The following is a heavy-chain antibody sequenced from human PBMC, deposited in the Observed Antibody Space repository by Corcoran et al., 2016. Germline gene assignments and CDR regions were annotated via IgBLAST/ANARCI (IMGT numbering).Heavy chain of an antibody. J-gene: IGHJ4*02. V-gene: IGHV3-33*01. Sequence: QVQLVESGGGVVQPGRSLRLSCAASGFTFSSYGMHWVRQAPGKGLEWVAVIWYDGSNKYYADSVKGRFTISRDNSKNTLYLQMNSLRAEDTAVYYCARDKGPDYDILRCPSRILDYWGQGTLVTVSS. CDR2: IWYDGSNK. CDR1: GFTFSSYG. CDR3: ARDKGPDYDILRCPSRILDY. D-gene: IGHD3-9*01.